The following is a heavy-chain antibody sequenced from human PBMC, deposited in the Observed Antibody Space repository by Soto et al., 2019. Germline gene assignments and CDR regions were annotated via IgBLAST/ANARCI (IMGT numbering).Heavy chain of an antibody. CDR3: AKASFIVVVPAAPLSYGMDV. V-gene: IGHV3-30*18. Sequence: PGGSLRLSCAASGFTFSSYGMHWVRQAPGKGLEWVAVISYGGSNKYYADSVKGRFTISRDNSKNTLYLQMNSLRAEDTAVYYCAKASFIVVVPAAPLSYGMDVRGQGTTVTVSS. CDR2: ISYGGSNK. D-gene: IGHD2-2*01. J-gene: IGHJ6*02. CDR1: GFTFSSYG.